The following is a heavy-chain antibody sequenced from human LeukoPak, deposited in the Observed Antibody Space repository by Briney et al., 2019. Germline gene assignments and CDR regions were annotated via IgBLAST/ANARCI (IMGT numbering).Heavy chain of an antibody. Sequence: SDTLSLTCAVSGGSISSGGYSWSWIRQPPGKGLEWIGYIYHSGSTYYNPSLKSRVTISIDRSKNQFSLKLRCVTVADTAVYYCARAGNWFDPWGQGTMVTVSS. J-gene: IGHJ5*02. V-gene: IGHV4-30-2*01. CDR3: ARAGNWFDP. CDR1: GGSISSGGYS. CDR2: IYHSGST.